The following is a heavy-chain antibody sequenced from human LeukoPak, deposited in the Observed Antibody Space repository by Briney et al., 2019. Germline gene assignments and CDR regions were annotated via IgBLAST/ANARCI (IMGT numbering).Heavy chain of an antibody. Sequence: GGSLRLSCAASGFTFSNYDMHWVRQAAGKGLEWVSGIGTAGDTYYPASVKGRFTISRENAKNSLYLQMNSLSAGDTAVYYCASSPAYSSSWYAIDNWGQGTLVTVSS. CDR3: ASSPAYSSSWYAIDN. J-gene: IGHJ4*02. CDR2: IGTAGDT. D-gene: IGHD6-13*01. V-gene: IGHV3-13*01. CDR1: GFTFSNYD.